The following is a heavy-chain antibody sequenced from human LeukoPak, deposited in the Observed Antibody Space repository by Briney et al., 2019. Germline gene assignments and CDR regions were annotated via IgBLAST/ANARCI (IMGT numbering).Heavy chain of an antibody. D-gene: IGHD5-18*01. CDR2: IYHSGST. CDR3: ARVPGYTYGIFDY. Sequence: PSETLSLTCTVSGYSISSGYYWGWIRQPPGKGLEWIGSIYHSGSTYYNPSLKSRVTISVDTSKNQFSLKLSSITAADTAVYYCARVPGYTYGIFDYWGQGTLVTVSS. V-gene: IGHV4-38-2*02. J-gene: IGHJ4*02. CDR1: GYSISSGYY.